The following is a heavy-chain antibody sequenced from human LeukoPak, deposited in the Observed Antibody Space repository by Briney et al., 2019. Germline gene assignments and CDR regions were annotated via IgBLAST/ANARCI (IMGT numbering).Heavy chain of an antibody. CDR2: ISSSSSYI. Sequence: GGSLRLSCAASGLTFSSYSMNWVRQAPGKGLEWVSSISSSSSYIYYADSVKGRFTISRDNAKNSLYLQMNSLRAEDTAVYYCASHVSVVTAPVPYWGQGTLVTVSS. J-gene: IGHJ4*02. CDR3: ASHVSVVTAPVPY. V-gene: IGHV3-21*01. CDR1: GLTFSSYS. D-gene: IGHD2-21*02.